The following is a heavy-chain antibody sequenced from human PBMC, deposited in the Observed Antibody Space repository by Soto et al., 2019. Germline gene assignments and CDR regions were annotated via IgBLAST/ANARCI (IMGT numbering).Heavy chain of an antibody. CDR2: ISSSSSYI. CDR1: GFTFSSYS. CDR3: ARMPKYSSGWFGVEPLHYFDY. V-gene: IGHV3-21*01. J-gene: IGHJ4*02. Sequence: EVQLVESGGGLVKPGGSLRLSCAASGFTFSSYSMNWVRQAPGKGLEWVSSISSSSSYIYYADSVKGRFTISRDNAKNSLYLQMHSLRAEDTAVYYCARMPKYSSGWFGVEPLHYFDYWGQGTLVTVSS. D-gene: IGHD6-19*01.